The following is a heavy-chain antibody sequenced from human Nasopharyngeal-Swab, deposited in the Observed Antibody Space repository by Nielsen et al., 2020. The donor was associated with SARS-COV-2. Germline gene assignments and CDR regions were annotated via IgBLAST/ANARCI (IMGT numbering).Heavy chain of an antibody. Sequence: GGSLRLSCAASGFTVSSNYMHWVRQAPGEGLEWVSAFYSGGTTYYADSVKGRVTISRDNSNNTVYLQMNSLRAEDTAVYYSARGSTVSSYYHYMDVWGKGTTVTVSS. CDR2: FYSGGTT. J-gene: IGHJ6*03. V-gene: IGHV3-66*01. CDR1: GFTVSSNY. D-gene: IGHD2-2*01. CDR3: ARGSTVSSYYHYMDV.